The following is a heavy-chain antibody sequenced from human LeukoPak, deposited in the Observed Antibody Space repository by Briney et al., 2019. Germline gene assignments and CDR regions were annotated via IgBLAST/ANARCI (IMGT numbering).Heavy chain of an antibody. D-gene: IGHD2-2*01. CDR1: GGSLSGYY. CDR2: INHSGST. V-gene: IGHV4-34*01. J-gene: IGHJ5*02. CDR3: ARGPIYSSTSCRYNRFDP. Sequence: PSETLSLTCAVYGGSLSGYYWSWIRQPPGKGLEWIGEINHSGSTNYNPSLKSRVTISVDTSKNQSSLKLSFVTAADTAVYYCARGPIYSSTSCRYNRFDPWGQGTPVIVSS.